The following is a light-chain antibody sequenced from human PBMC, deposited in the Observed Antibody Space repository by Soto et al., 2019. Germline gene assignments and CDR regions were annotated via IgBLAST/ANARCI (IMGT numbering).Light chain of an antibody. Sequence: DIQMTQSPSSLSASVGDRVTITCRASQGIDNHLAWYQQKPGKAPKLLVYAASTLQSGVPSRFTGSGSGTDFTLTISSLQPEDVATYYCQQRKSDRLTFGGGTKVDIK. CDR1: QGIDNH. J-gene: IGKJ4*01. CDR2: AAS. CDR3: QQRKSDRLT. V-gene: IGKV1-27*01.